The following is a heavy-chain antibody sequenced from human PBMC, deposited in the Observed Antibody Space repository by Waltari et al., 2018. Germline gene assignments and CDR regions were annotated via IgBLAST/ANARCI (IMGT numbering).Heavy chain of an antibody. J-gene: IGHJ6*02. V-gene: IGHV4-30-2*01. CDR3: ARGRYDFWSGYYSRYYYYGMDV. CDR1: GGSISSAGYS. D-gene: IGHD3-3*01. CDR2: IYHSGST. Sequence: QLQLQESGSGLVKPSQTLSLTCAVSGGSISSAGYSWRWIRQPPGKGLEWIGYIYHSGSTYYNPSLKSRVTISVDRSKNQFSLKLSSVTAADTAVYYCARGRYDFWSGYYSRYYYYGMDVWGQGTTVTVSS.